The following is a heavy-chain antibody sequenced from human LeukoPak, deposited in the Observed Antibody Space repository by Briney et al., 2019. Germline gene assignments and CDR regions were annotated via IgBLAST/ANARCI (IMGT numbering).Heavy chain of an antibody. D-gene: IGHD1-26*01. J-gene: IGHJ4*02. CDR3: AKDSPRYSGSYDY. Sequence: GGSLRLSCAASGFTFSSYSMNWVRQAPGKGLEWVSYISSSSTIYYADSVKGRFTISRDNAKNSLYLQMNSLRAEDTAVYYCAKDSPRYSGSYDYWGQGTLVTVSS. V-gene: IGHV3-48*01. CDR1: GFTFSSYS. CDR2: ISSSSTI.